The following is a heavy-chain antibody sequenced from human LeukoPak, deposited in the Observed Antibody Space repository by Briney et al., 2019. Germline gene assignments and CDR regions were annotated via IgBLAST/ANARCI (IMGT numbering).Heavy chain of an antibody. V-gene: IGHV3-53*01. D-gene: IGHD1-26*01. J-gene: IGHJ4*02. CDR3: ARERGRGRDSPWFDY. CDR2: IYSDGST. CDR1: GFIVSGDP. Sequence: PGGSLRLSCAASGFIVSGDPMSWVRQAPGKGLEWVSVIYSDGSTYYADSVKGRFTISRDNSKNTLDLQMTGLRAEDTAVYYCARERGRGRDSPWFDYWGQGTLVTVSS.